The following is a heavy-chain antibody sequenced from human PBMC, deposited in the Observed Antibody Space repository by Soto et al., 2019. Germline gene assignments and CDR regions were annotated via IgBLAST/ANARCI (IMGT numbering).Heavy chain of an antibody. D-gene: IGHD2-15*01. CDR2: INPSGGST. CDR1: GYTFTSYY. V-gene: IGHV1-46*01. CDR3: ARVERYCSGGSCYQNWFDP. Sequence: GASVKVSCKASGYTFTSYYMHWVRQAPGQGLEWMGIINPSGGSTSYAQKFQGRVTMTRDTSTSTAYMELSSLRSEDTAVYYCARVERYCSGGSCYQNWFDPWGQGTLVTVSS. J-gene: IGHJ5*02.